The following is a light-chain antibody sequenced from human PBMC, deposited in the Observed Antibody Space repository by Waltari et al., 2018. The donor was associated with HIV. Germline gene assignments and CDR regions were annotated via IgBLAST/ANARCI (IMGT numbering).Light chain of an antibody. CDR3: QSYDSGSSGSV. Sequence: QSLLTQPPSVSGAPGQRVTISCTGSSPNIGAGYAVHCYHQVPGTAPKRVIYANNNRASGVPDRFSGSKFGPSASLAITGLQAEDEGTYYCQSYDSGSSGSVFGGGTKLTVL. J-gene: IGLJ2*01. CDR2: ANN. V-gene: IGLV1-40*01. CDR1: SPNIGAGYA.